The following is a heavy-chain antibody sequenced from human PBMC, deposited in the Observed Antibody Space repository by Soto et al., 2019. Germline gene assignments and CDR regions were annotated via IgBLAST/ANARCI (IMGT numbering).Heavy chain of an antibody. Sequence: EVQLLESGGGLVQPGGSLRLSCAASGFTFSSYAMSWVRQAPGKGLEWVSAISGSGGSTYYADSVNGWFTISRDNSKNTLYLQMNSLRAEDTAVYYCAKDQSSWYRGAWFDPWGQGTLVTVSS. D-gene: IGHD6-13*01. CDR3: AKDQSSWYRGAWFDP. CDR2: ISGSGGST. CDR1: GFTFSSYA. J-gene: IGHJ5*02. V-gene: IGHV3-23*01.